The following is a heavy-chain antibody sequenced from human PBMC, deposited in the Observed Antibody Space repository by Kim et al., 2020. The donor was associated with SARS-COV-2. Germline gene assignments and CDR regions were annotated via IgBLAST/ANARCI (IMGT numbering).Heavy chain of an antibody. J-gene: IGHJ5*02. D-gene: IGHD3-22*01. CDR2: INHSGST. CDR3: ARRRVATMRWFDP. CDR1: GGSFSGYY. V-gene: IGHV4-34*01. Sequence: SETLSLTCAVYGGSFSGYYWSWIRQPPGKGLEWIGEINHSGSTNYNPSLKSRVTISVDTSKNQFSLKLSSVTAADTAVYYCARRRVATMRWFDPWGQET.